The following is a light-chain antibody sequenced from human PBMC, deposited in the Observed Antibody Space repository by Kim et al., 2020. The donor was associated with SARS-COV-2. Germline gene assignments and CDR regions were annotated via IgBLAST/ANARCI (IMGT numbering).Light chain of an antibody. CDR3: QTLGTGNVV. J-gene: IGLJ2*01. V-gene: IGLV4-69*01. Sequence: SGQLTCHLSRGERLSAIAVQQQQPEKGPRYLMKLNGDGSHSKGDGIPDRFSGSSSGAGPFLPISRLQSEDEADYYCQTLGTGNVVFGGGTQLTVL. CDR2: LNGDGSH. CDR1: RGERLSA.